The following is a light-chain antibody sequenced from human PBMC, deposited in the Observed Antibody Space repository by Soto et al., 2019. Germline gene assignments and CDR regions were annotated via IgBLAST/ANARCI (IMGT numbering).Light chain of an antibody. CDR1: SSNIGAGYD. Sequence: QSALTQPPSVSGAPGQRVTISCTGSSSNIGAGYDVHWYQQLPGTAPKLLIYGNSNRPSGVPDRFSGSKSGTSASLAITGLQAEDEADYYCQSYDSSLSGSVVFGGGTKVNVL. J-gene: IGLJ2*01. CDR2: GNS. V-gene: IGLV1-40*01. CDR3: QSYDSSLSGSVV.